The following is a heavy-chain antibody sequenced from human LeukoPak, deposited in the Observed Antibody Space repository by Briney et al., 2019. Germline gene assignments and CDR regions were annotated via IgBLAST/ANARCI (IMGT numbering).Heavy chain of an antibody. J-gene: IGHJ4*02. CDR2: ITNSSSTI. V-gene: IGHV3-48*04. CDR1: GFTFSRCS. CDR3: TTAKNDH. Sequence: GGSLRLSCAASGFTFSRCSMNWVRQAPGKGLEWVSYITNSSSTIFYADSVKGRFTISRDNAKNSLYLQMSSLRAEDAAVYYCTTAKNDHWGQGTLVTVSS.